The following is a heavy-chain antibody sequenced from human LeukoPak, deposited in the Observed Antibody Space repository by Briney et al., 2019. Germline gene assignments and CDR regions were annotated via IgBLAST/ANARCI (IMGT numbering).Heavy chain of an antibody. Sequence: PGGSLRLSCAASGFTFSSYWMSWVRQAPGKGLEWVANMNQDGSEKYYVDSVRGRFTISRDNAKNSLYLQMSGLRVEDTAVYYCARGGSIGGQGTLVTVSS. CDR2: MNQDGSEK. CDR3: ARGGSI. V-gene: IGHV3-7*01. CDR1: GFTFSSYW. J-gene: IGHJ4*02. D-gene: IGHD1-26*01.